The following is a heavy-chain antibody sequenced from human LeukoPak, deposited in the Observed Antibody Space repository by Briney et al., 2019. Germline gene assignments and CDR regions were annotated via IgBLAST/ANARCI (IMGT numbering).Heavy chain of an antibody. CDR2: ISSSSSYI. J-gene: IGHJ5*02. V-gene: IGHV3-21*01. CDR1: GFTFSSYS. CDR3: ARGEWFGELYGMGWFDP. D-gene: IGHD3-10*01. Sequence: PGGSLRLSCAASGFTFSSYSMNWVRQAPGKGLEWVSSISSSSSYIYYADSVKGRFTISRDNAKNSLYLQMNSLRAEDTAVYYCARGEWFGELYGMGWFDPWGQGTLVTVFS.